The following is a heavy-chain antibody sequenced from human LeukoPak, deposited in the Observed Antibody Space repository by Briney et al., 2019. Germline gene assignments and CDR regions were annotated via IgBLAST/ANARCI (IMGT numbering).Heavy chain of an antibody. CDR3: ARARLRFGELSWYWFDP. V-gene: IGHV1-18*01. D-gene: IGHD3-10*01. CDR2: ISAYNGNT. Sequence: ASVKVSFKASGYTFTSYGISWVRQAPGQGLEWMGWISAYNGNTNYAQKLQGRVTMTTDTSTSTAYMELRSLRSDDTAVYYCARARLRFGELSWYWFDPWGQGTLVTVSS. CDR1: GYTFTSYG. J-gene: IGHJ5*02.